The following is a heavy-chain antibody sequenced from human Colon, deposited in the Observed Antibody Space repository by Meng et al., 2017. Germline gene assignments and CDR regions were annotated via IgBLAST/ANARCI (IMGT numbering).Heavy chain of an antibody. CDR1: GDSVSSNRAL. D-gene: IGHD3-10*01. CDR3: TTWYGEY. J-gene: IGHJ4*02. V-gene: IGHV6-1*01. CDR2: TYYRSEWQN. Sequence: QGHLQQSGPGLVKPSQTLSLTCAISGDSVSSNRALWHWVRQSPSRGLEWLGQTYYRSEWQNHYGVSVKSRITINADTSRNHFSLHLNSVTPEDTAVYYCTTWYGEYWGQGTLVTVSS.